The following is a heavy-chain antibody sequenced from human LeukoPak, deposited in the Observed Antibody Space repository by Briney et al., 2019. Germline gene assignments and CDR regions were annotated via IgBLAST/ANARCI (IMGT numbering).Heavy chain of an antibody. CDR1: GFTFSSYS. D-gene: IGHD3-10*01. CDR2: ISSSSSYI. CDR3: ARDLNYYGSGKVY. Sequence: PGGSLRLSCAAPGFTFSSYSMNWVRQAPGKGLEWVSSISSSSSYIYYADSVKGRFTISRDNAKNSLYLQMNSLRAEDTAVYYCARDLNYYGSGKVYWGQGTLVTVSS. J-gene: IGHJ4*02. V-gene: IGHV3-21*01.